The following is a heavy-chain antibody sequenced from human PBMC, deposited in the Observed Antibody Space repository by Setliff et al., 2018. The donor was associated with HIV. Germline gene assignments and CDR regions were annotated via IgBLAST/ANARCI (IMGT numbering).Heavy chain of an antibody. V-gene: IGHV1-69-2*01. J-gene: IGHJ5*02. D-gene: IGHD3-10*01. CDR3: ATRPPDYYGSGNSYP. Sequence: AASVKVSCKASGYTFTDYYMHWVQQAPGKGLEWMGRVDPEDGETIYAEKFQGRVSITADTSTDTAYMDLSSLRFEDTAVYYCATRPPDYYGSGNSYPWGQGTLVTVSS. CDR2: VDPEDGET. CDR1: GYTFTDYY.